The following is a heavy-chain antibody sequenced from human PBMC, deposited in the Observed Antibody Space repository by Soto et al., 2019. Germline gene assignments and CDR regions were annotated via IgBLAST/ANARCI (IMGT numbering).Heavy chain of an antibody. V-gene: IGHV1-3*01. Sequence: GASVKVSCKASGYMFTKSAMHWVRQAPGQRLEWMGWISGDSGNTKYSPKLQDRVTITRDTSASTAYMEVSSLRSEDTAVYYCARDGVAASNFNFDYWGQGTLVTVSS. J-gene: IGHJ4*01. CDR3: ARDGVAASNFNFDY. D-gene: IGHD6-25*01. CDR2: ISGDSGNT. CDR1: GYMFTKSA.